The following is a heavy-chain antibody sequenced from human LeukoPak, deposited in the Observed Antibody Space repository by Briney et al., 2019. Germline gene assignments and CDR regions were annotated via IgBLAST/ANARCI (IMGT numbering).Heavy chain of an antibody. D-gene: IGHD3-10*01. CDR1: GGSISSSSYY. J-gene: IGHJ4*02. V-gene: IGHV4-39*01. Sequence: SETLSLTCTVSGGSISSSSYYWGWIRQPPGKGLEWIGSIYYSGSTYYNPSLKSRVTISVDTSKNQFSLKLSSVTAADTAVYYCARHMVRGGFDYWGQGTLVTVSS. CDR2: IYYSGST. CDR3: ARHMVRGGFDY.